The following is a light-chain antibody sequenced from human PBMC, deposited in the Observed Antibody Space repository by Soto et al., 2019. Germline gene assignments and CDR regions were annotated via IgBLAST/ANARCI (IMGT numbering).Light chain of an antibody. Sequence: DTQMTQSPSTLSASVGDRVNIACRASQSISTYLAWYQQKPGKAPKLLMYDASSLERGVPSRFSGSGSGTEFTLTITRLQPDDFATYYCQQYDSYSWTFGQGTKVEIK. CDR1: QSISTY. CDR2: DAS. J-gene: IGKJ1*01. CDR3: QQYDSYSWT. V-gene: IGKV1-5*01.